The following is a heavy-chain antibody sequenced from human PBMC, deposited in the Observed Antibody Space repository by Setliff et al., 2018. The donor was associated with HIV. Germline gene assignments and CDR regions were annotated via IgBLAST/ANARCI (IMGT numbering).Heavy chain of an antibody. V-gene: IGHV4-4*08. D-gene: IGHD3-10*01. CDR3: ARSARFFYASGSRRYFDL. CDR1: GGSISSYY. Sequence: SETLSLTCSVSGGSISSYYWSWIRQPPGKGLEWIGYIYTSESSNYNPSLKSRVTSSVDTSKNQFSLKLSSVTAADTAVYYCARSARFFYASGSRRYFDLWGRGTLVTVSS. CDR2: IYTSESS. J-gene: IGHJ2*01.